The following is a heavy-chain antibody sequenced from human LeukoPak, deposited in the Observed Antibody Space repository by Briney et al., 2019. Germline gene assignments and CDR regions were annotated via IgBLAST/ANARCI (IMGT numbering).Heavy chain of an antibody. Sequence: PGESLKISCKGSGYSFTSYWIGWVRQMPGKGLEWMGIIYPGDSDTRYSPSFQGQVTISADKSISTAYLQWSSLKASDTAVYYCARLVTIEDDAFDIWGQGTMVTVSS. CDR3: ARLVTIEDDAFDI. CDR1: GYSFTSYW. CDR2: IYPGDSDT. J-gene: IGHJ3*02. V-gene: IGHV5-51*01. D-gene: IGHD3-3*01.